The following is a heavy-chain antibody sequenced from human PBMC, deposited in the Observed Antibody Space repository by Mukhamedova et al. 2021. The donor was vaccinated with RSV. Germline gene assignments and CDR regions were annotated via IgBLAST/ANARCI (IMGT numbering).Heavy chain of an antibody. D-gene: IGHD5-18*01. CDR3: ARVGGNTYGTFDY. Sequence: GLVWVSRITSDGSSATYADSVKGRFTISRDNAKNTLYLQMNSLRAEDTAAYYCARVGGNTYGTFDYWGQGTLVTVSS. V-gene: IGHV3-74*01. CDR2: ITSDGSSA. J-gene: IGHJ4*02.